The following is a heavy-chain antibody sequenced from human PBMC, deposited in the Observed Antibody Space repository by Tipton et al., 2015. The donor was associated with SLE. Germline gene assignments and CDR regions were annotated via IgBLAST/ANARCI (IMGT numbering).Heavy chain of an antibody. Sequence: TLSLTCAVSGGSINSGDYSWSWIRQPPGKGLEWIGYIYHSGSTQYNPSLKSRVTMSVDTSKNQFSLKLTSVTAADTAVYYCARHCQIYSFVYWGQGSLVTVSS. J-gene: IGHJ4*02. V-gene: IGHV4-30-2*02. D-gene: IGHD2-21*01. CDR2: IYHSGST. CDR1: GGSINSGDYS. CDR3: ARHCQIYSFVY.